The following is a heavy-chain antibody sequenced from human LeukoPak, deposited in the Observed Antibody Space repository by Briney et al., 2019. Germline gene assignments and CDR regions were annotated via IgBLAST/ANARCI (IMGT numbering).Heavy chain of an antibody. CDR3: AKHSWGDISSELDF. CDR2: ISGPGSST. J-gene: IGHJ4*02. CDR1: GFSFNANA. D-gene: IGHD6-13*01. Sequence: PGGSLRLSCAASGFSFNANAMSWVRQAPGQGLEWVSAISGPGSSTYYADSVKGRFSISRDTSKNTLYLQMSSLTPEDTAVYYCAKHSWGDISSELDFWGQGTLVTVSS. V-gene: IGHV3-23*01.